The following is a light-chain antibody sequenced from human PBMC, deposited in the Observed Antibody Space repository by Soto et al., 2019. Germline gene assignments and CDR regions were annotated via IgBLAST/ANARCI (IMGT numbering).Light chain of an antibody. CDR2: GAS. CDR3: HHYNNWPRT. Sequence: EIVMTQSPASLSVSPGERATLSCRASQNVNSNLAWYQQKPGQAPRFLIYGASTRATGIPARFSGSGSGTEFTLTISSLQSEDFAVYYCHHYNNWPRTFGQGTKV. J-gene: IGKJ1*01. V-gene: IGKV3-15*01. CDR1: QNVNSN.